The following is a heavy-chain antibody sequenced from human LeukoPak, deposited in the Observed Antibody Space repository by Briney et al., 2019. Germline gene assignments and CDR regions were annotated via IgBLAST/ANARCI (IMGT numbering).Heavy chain of an antibody. J-gene: IGHJ3*02. CDR3: ARERDDSSGYLSRDAFDI. Sequence: PSETLSLTCAVYGGSFSGYYWSWIRQPPGKGLEWIGEINHSGSTNYNPSLKSRVTISVDTSTNQFSLKLSSVTAADTAVYYCARERDDSSGYLSRDAFDIWGQGTTVTVSS. D-gene: IGHD3-22*01. CDR2: INHSGST. V-gene: IGHV4-34*01. CDR1: GGSFSGYY.